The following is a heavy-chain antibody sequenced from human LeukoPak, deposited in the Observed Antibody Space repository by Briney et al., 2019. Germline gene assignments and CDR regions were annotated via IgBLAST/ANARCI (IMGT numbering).Heavy chain of an antibody. J-gene: IGHJ2*01. Sequence: GSLRLSCAASGFTFSSYATSWVRQAPGKGLEWIGYIYYSGSTYYNPSLKSRVTISVDTSKNQFSLKLSSVTAADTAVYYCARDLRYFDLWGRGTLVTVSS. CDR3: ARDLRYFDL. V-gene: IGHV4-59*01. D-gene: IGHD5/OR15-5a*01. CDR2: IYYSGST. CDR1: GFTFSSYA.